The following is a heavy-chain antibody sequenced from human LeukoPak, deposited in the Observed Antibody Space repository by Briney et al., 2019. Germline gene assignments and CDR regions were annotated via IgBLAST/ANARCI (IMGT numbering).Heavy chain of an antibody. J-gene: IGHJ6*02. CDR3: ARLPVDATYYYYYGMDV. D-gene: IGHD2-15*01. Sequence: GGSLRLSCAASGFTYSRYWMSCVPQAPGKGLEEVANIKQDGSEKYYVDSVKGRFTISRDNAKNSLYLQMNSLRAEDTAVYYCARLPVDATYYYYYGMDVWGQGTTVTVCS. V-gene: IGHV3-7*01. CDR1: GFTYSRYW. CDR2: IKQDGSEK.